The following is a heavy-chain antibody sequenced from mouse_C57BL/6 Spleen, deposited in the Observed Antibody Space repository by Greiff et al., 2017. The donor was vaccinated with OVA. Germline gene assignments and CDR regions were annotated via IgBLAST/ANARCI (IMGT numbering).Heavy chain of an antibody. Sequence: VKLQESGAELMKPGASVKLSCKATGYTFTGYWIEWVKQRPGHGLEWIGEILPGSGSTNYNEKFKGKATFTADTSSNTAYMQRSSLTTDDSAIYYCARTDYYYGTLYAMDYWGQGTSVTVSS. CDR1: GYTFTGYW. J-gene: IGHJ4*01. D-gene: IGHD1-1*01. CDR2: ILPGSGST. V-gene: IGHV1-9*01. CDR3: ARTDYYYGTLYAMDY.